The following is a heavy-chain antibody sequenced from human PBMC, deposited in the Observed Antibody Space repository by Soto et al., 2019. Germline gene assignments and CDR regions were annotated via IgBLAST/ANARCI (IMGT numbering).Heavy chain of an antibody. CDR3: ARGAPGSLYYYYGMDV. D-gene: IGHD2-15*01. CDR2: ISYDGSNK. CDR1: GFTFSSYA. Sequence: PGGSLRLSCAASGFTFSSYAMHWVRQAPGKGLEWVAVISYDGSNKYYADSVKGRFTISRDNSKNTLYLQMNSLRAEDTAVYYCARGAPGSLYYYYGMDVWGQGTTVTVSS. J-gene: IGHJ6*02. V-gene: IGHV3-30-3*01.